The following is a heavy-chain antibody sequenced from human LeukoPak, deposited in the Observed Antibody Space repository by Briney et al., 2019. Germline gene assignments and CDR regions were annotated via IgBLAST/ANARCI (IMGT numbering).Heavy chain of an antibody. CDR2: IYYSGNT. CDR1: GGAISSHY. J-gene: IGHJ4*02. V-gene: IGHV4-59*11. CDR3: ATDNSYGSGSYYT. Sequence: PSETLSLTCTVSGGAISSHYWSWIRQPPGKGLEWIGYIYYSGNTNYNPSLKSRVTISVDTSKNQFSLKLSSVTAADTAVYYCATDNSYGSGSYYTWGQGTLVTVSS. D-gene: IGHD3-10*01.